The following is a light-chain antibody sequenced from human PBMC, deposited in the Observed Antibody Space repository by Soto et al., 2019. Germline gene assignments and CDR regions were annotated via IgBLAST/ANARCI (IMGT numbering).Light chain of an antibody. J-gene: IGKJ5*01. V-gene: IGKV3-20*01. CDR3: QQYGNSPKIT. Sequence: EIVLTQSPGTLSLSPGERATLSCRASQSVSSSYLVWYQQKPGQGPRLLIQGASSRATGIPDRFSGSGSGTDFTLTISRLEPEDFAVYYCQQYGNSPKITFGQGTRLEIK. CDR1: QSVSSSY. CDR2: GAS.